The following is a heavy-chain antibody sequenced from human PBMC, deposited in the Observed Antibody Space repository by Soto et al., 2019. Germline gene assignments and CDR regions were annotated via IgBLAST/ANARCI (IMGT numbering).Heavy chain of an antibody. V-gene: IGHV3-23*01. J-gene: IGHJ1*01. CDR2: ISAGSEGA. D-gene: IGHD2-15*01. CDR3: ARDMWWYLH. Sequence: EVQLLESGGGLVQPGGALRLSCAASGFSFTSHAMSWVRQAPGKGLQWISSISAGSEGAYYADSVTGRFTISRDNSNNTLYLNMNSLRAEDTAVYYCARDMWWYLHWGQGTLVTVSS. CDR1: GFSFTSHA.